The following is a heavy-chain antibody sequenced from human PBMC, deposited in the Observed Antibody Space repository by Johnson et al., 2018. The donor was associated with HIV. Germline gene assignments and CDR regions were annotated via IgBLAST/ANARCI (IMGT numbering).Heavy chain of an antibody. Sequence: QVQLVQSGGGVVQPGKSLRLSCAASGFTFSSYAMHWVRQAPGKGLQWVAFIRNDGSNEYYADSVKGRFTISRDNSKNTLYLQMNSLKVEDTAVYYCARDKGSWFDDAFDIWGQGTMVTVSS. V-gene: IGHV3-30*02. CDR1: GFTFSSYA. D-gene: IGHD6-13*01. CDR3: ARDKGSWFDDAFDI. J-gene: IGHJ3*02. CDR2: IRNDGSNE.